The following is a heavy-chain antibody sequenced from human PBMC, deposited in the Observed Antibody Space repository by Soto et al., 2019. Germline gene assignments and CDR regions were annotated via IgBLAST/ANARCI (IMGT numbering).Heavy chain of an antibody. D-gene: IGHD5-12*01. CDR3: AGGGDGYNYFQH. CDR1: GGTFSSYA. Sequence: GASVKVSCKASGGTFSSYAISWVRQAPGQGLEWMGGIIPIFGTANYAQKFQGRVTITADESTSTAYMELSSLRSEDTAVYYCAGGGDGYNYFQHWGQGTLVTVSS. V-gene: IGHV1-69*13. J-gene: IGHJ1*01. CDR2: IIPIFGTA.